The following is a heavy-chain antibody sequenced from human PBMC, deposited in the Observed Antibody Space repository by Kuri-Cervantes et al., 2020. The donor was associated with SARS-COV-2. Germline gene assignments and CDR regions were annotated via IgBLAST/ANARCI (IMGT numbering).Heavy chain of an antibody. D-gene: IGHD5-24*01. V-gene: IGHV3-48*01. CDR1: GFTFSTYT. CDR3: ARLSSRDGYNHFDY. Sequence: GGSLRLSCAASGFTFSTYTLSWVRQAPGRGLEWVSYISSSGSTIYYADSVKGRFTISRDNSKNTLYLQMNSLRAEDTAVYYCARLSSRDGYNHFDYWGQGTLVTVSS. CDR2: ISSSGSTI. J-gene: IGHJ4*02.